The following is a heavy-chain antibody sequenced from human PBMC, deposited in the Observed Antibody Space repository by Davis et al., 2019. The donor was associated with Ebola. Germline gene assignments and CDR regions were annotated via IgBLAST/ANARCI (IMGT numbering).Heavy chain of an antibody. CDR3: AHGRGYSSGWSKFDYYYYGMDV. Sequence: SGPTLVKPTETLTLTCTFSGFSLSTSGVGVGWVRQPPGKALEWLALIYWDDDKRYTPSLKSRPTLTKATSKNQVVLTMTNMDPVDTATYYCAHGRGYSSGWSKFDYYYYGMDVWGQGTTVTVSS. CDR1: GFSLSTSGVG. CDR2: IYWDDDK. D-gene: IGHD6-19*01. J-gene: IGHJ6*02. V-gene: IGHV2-5*02.